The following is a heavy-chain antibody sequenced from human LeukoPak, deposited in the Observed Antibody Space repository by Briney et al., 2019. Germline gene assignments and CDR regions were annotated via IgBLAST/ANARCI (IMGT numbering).Heavy chain of an antibody. CDR1: GFTFSDYA. CDR3: AKDPFYYGSEGPT. CDR2: IGHTLGST. J-gene: IGHJ4*02. Sequence: PVGSLRLSCAASGFTFSDYAMSWVRQAPGKGLEWVSSIGHTLGSTYYTESVKGRFTISRDSSKNTVFLRMNSLRAEDTAIYYCAKDPFYYGSEGPTWGQGTLVTVSS. D-gene: IGHD3-10*01. V-gene: IGHV3-23*01.